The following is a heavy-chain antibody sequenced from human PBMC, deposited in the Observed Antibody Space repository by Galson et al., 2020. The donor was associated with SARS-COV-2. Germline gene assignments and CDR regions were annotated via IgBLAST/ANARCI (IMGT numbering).Heavy chain of an antibody. V-gene: IGHV1-2*02. CDR3: ARDDLVGTTKGFEY. J-gene: IGHJ4*02. D-gene: IGHD1-26*01. CDR2: INPYNGGT. Sequence: GESLKISCKASGYTFTGYYMHWVRQAPGQGLEWMGWINPYNGGTNYAQKFQGRVTMIRDTSISTAYMELSRLRSDDTAVYYCARDDLVGTTKGFEYWDQGTRVTISS. CDR1: GYTFTGYY.